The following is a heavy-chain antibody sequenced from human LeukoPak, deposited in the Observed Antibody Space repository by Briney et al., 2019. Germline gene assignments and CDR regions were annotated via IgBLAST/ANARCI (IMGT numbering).Heavy chain of an antibody. CDR2: INSDGSST. V-gene: IGHV3-74*01. J-gene: IGHJ4*02. CDR1: GFTFSSYW. D-gene: IGHD3-22*01. Sequence: GKSLRLSCAASGFTFSSYWMHWVRQTPGMGLVWVSRINSDGSSTTYADSVKGRFTISRDNANNTLYLQMNSLRAEDTAVYYCARSFYYDNSGYYSPFDYWGQGTLVSVSS. CDR3: ARSFYYDNSGYYSPFDY.